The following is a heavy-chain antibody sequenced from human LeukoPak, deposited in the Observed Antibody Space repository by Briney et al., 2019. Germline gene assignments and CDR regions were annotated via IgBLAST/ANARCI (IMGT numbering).Heavy chain of an antibody. D-gene: IGHD2-2*01. CDR2: IYYSGST. Sequence: SETLFLTCTVSGGSISTYYWSWIRQPPGKGLEWIGYIYYSGSTNYNPSLKSRVTISLDTSKNQFSLKLNSVTAADTAVYYCARLLGVPGVMSAIVTSLFWYFDLWGRGTLVTVSS. J-gene: IGHJ2*01. CDR1: GGSISTYY. V-gene: IGHV4-59*08. CDR3: ARLLGVPGVMSAIVTSLFWYFDL.